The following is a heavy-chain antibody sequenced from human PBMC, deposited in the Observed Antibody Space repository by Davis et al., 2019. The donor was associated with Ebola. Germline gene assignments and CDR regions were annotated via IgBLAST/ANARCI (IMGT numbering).Heavy chain of an antibody. CDR3: ARAWAVTTLYHWYGVDV. Sequence: SVKVSCKASGGTFSSYAISWVRQAPGQGLEWMGGIIPIFGTANYAPKFQGRVTMTRDTSTSTVFMELSSLRSEDTAVYYCARAWAVTTLYHWYGVDVWGQGTTVTVSS. CDR2: IIPIFGTA. V-gene: IGHV1-69*05. D-gene: IGHD4-17*01. J-gene: IGHJ6*02. CDR1: GGTFSSYA.